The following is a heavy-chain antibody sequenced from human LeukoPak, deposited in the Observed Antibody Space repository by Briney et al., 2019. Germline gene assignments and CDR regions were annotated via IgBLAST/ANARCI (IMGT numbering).Heavy chain of an antibody. D-gene: IGHD6-6*01. Sequence: ASVKVSCKASGYTFTGYYMHWVRQAPGQGLEWMGWINPNSGGTNYAQKFQGRVTMTRDTSISTAYMELSRLRSDDTAVYYCARAGDIGSSPFDYWGQGTLVTASS. CDR3: ARAGDIGSSPFDY. CDR1: GYTFTGYY. J-gene: IGHJ4*02. V-gene: IGHV1-2*02. CDR2: INPNSGGT.